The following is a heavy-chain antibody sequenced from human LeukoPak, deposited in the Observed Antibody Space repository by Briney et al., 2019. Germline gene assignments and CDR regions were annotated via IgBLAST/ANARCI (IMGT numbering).Heavy chain of an antibody. CDR2: INHSGST. V-gene: IGHV4-34*01. Sequence: SETLSLTCAVYGGSFIGFHWNWIRQPPGKGLEWIGDINHSGSTNYNPSLKGRVTISVDTSKNQFSLKLSSVTAADTAVYYCARGRKTFHIVVVTALFVGRVNWFDPWGQGTLVTVSS. CDR3: ARGRKTFHIVVVTALFVGRVNWFDP. D-gene: IGHD2-21*02. CDR1: GGSFIGFH. J-gene: IGHJ5*02.